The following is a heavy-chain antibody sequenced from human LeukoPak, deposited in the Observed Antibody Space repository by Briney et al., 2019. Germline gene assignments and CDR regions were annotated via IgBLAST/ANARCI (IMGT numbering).Heavy chain of an antibody. Sequence: SETLSLTCAVYGGSFSGYYWSWIRQPPGKGLEWIGEINHSGSTNYNPSLKSRVTISVDTSRNQFSLKLSSVTAADTAVYYCASGHLWFGELSNDYWGQGTLVIVSS. J-gene: IGHJ4*02. CDR1: GGSFSGYY. D-gene: IGHD3-10*01. CDR3: ASGHLWFGELSNDY. CDR2: INHSGST. V-gene: IGHV4-34*01.